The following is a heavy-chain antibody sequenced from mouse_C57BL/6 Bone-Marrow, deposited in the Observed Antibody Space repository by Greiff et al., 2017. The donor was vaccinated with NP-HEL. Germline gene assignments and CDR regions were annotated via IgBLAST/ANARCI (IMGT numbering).Heavy chain of an antibody. V-gene: IGHV1-76*01. CDR2: IYPGSGNT. CDR3: ARPLYYDYDGRFAY. CDR1: GYTFTDYY. J-gene: IGHJ3*01. D-gene: IGHD2-4*01. Sequence: VQLQQSGAELVRPGASVKLSCKASGYTFTDYYINWVKQRPGQGLEWIARIYPGSGNTYYNEKFKGKATLTAETSSSTAYMQLSSLTSEDSAVYFCARPLYYDYDGRFAYWGQGTLVTVSA.